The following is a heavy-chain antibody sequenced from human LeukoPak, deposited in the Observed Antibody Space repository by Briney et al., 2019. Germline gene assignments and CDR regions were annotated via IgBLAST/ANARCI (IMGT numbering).Heavy chain of an antibody. CDR2: IYYSGST. Sequence: SRTLSLTCTVSGGSISSGDYYWSRIRQPPGKGLEWIGYIYYSGSTYYNPSLKSRVTISVDTSKNQFSLKLSSVTAADTAVYYCAREGYCSSTSCIGVYGMDVWGKGTTVTVSS. D-gene: IGHD2-2*01. J-gene: IGHJ6*04. CDR3: AREGYCSSTSCIGVYGMDV. CDR1: GGSISSGDYY. V-gene: IGHV4-30-4*01.